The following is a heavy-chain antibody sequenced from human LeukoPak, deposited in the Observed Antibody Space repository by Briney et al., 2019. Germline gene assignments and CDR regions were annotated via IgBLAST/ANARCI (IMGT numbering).Heavy chain of an antibody. J-gene: IGHJ4*02. CDR2: ISSISSYI. CDR3: ARPPPGVAAAGTSYFDY. V-gene: IGHV3-21*01. CDR1: GFTFSSYS. D-gene: IGHD6-13*01. Sequence: PGGSLRLSCAASGFTFSSYSMNWVRQAPGKGLEWVSSISSISSYIYYADSVKGRFTISRDNAENSLYLQMNSLRAEDTAVYYCARPPPGVAAAGTSYFDYWGQGTLVTVSS.